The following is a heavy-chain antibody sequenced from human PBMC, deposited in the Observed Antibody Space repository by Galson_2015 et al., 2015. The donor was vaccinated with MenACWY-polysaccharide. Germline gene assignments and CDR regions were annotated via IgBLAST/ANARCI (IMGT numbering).Heavy chain of an antibody. D-gene: IGHD5-18*01. Sequence: SLRLSCAASGFTFSTYAMGWVRQAPGKGPEWVSFISGNGGSRVYADSVKGRFTISRDNSKNTLDLQMNSLRAEDTAVYYCAKTRGGDTASDSWGQGTLVTVSS. CDR2: ISGNGGSR. CDR1: GFTFSTYA. J-gene: IGHJ4*02. CDR3: AKTRGGDTASDS. V-gene: IGHV3-23*01.